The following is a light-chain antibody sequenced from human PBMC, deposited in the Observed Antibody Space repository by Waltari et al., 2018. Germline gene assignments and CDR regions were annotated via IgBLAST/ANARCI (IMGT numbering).Light chain of an antibody. V-gene: IGKV3-20*01. J-gene: IGKJ2*01. CDR3: QQYRWAPHT. CDR2: GTS. CDR1: QSVDAGV. Sequence: VLTQSPGTLSLSPGERATLSCRASQSVDAGVLAWFQQKPGQSPRLLIYGTSTRAAGVPDRFSGSGSATDFTLTISTLEPEDFAVYYCQQYRWAPHTFGQGTKLEIK.